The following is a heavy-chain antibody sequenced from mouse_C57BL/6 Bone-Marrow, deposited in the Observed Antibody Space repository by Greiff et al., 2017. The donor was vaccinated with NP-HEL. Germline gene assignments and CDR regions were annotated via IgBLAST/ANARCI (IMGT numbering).Heavy chain of an antibody. CDR3: ARGHYDSGVYYFDY. V-gene: IGHV1-39*01. CDR1: GYSFTDYN. CDR2: INPNYGTT. D-gene: IGHD2-4*01. Sequence: EVKLMESGPELVKPGASVKISCKASGYSFTDYNMNWVKQSNGKSLEWIGVINPNYGTTSYNQKFKGKATLTVDQSSSTAYMQLNSLTSEDSAVYYCARGHYDSGVYYFDYWGQGTTLTVSS. J-gene: IGHJ2*01.